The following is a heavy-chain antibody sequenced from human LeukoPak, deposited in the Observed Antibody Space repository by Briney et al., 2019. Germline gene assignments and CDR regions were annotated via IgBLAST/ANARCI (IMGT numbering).Heavy chain of an antibody. Sequence: ASVKVSCTASGYTFTGYYMHWVRQAPGQGLEWMGWINPNSGGTNYAQKFQGWVTMTRDTSISTAYMELSRLRSDDTAVYYCARGPGIVGATWYYFDYWGQGTLVTVSS. CDR1: GYTFTGYY. CDR2: INPNSGGT. CDR3: ARGPGIVGATWYYFDY. V-gene: IGHV1-2*04. D-gene: IGHD1-26*01. J-gene: IGHJ4*02.